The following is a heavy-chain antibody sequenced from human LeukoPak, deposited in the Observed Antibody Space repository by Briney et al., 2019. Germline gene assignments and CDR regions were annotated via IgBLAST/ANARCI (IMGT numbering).Heavy chain of an antibody. Sequence: PSETLSFTCTVSGGSISSYYWSWIRQPPGKGLEWIGYIYYSGSTNYNPSLKSRVTISVDTSKNQFSLKLSSVTAADTAVYYCARLGYCSGGSCYRFDPWGQGTLVTVSS. CDR2: IYYSGST. CDR3: ARLGYCSGGSCYRFDP. D-gene: IGHD2-15*01. J-gene: IGHJ5*02. V-gene: IGHV4-59*01. CDR1: GGSISSYY.